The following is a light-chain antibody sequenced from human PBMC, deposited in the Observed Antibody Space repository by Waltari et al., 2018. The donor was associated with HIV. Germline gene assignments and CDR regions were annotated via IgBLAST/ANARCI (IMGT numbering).Light chain of an antibody. CDR3: CSFAGSTSWV. V-gene: IGLV2-23*02. Sequence: QSALTQPAPVSGSPGPSRTFSCPGTTSDLGHYTLVSCYPQHPGKAPRLMIYEVTKRPSGVSYRLSGSKSGNTASLTISGLQAEDEADYYCCSFAGSTSWVFGGGTKLTVL. CDR2: EVT. CDR1: TSDLGHYTL. J-gene: IGLJ3*02.